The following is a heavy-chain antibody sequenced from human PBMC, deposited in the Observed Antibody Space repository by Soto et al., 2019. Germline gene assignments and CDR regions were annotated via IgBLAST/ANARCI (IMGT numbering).Heavy chain of an antibody. V-gene: IGHV3-23*01. D-gene: IGHD3-3*01. CDR2: ISGSDGKT. CDR3: ARWSYLDY. CDR1: GFSFGSYA. Sequence: PGGSLRLSCAASGFSFGSYALSWVHQAPGKGLEWVSTISGSDGKTFYADSVEGRFSISRDTSQSTLYLQMSSLRADDTAMYYCARWSYLDYWGQGTRVTVSS. J-gene: IGHJ4*02.